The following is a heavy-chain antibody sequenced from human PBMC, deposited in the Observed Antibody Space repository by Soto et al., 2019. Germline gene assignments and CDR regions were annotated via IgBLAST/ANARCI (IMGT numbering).Heavy chain of an antibody. CDR1: GYTFTSYG. V-gene: IGHV1-18*01. D-gene: IGHD2-15*01. Sequence: ASVKVSCKASGYTFTSYGISWVRQATGQGLEWMGWISAYNGNTNYAQKLQGRVTMTTDTSTSTAYMELRSLRSDDTAVYYCARDLDCSGGSCYYLMGAYWFDPWGQGTLVTVSS. CDR2: ISAYNGNT. J-gene: IGHJ5*02. CDR3: ARDLDCSGGSCYYLMGAYWFDP.